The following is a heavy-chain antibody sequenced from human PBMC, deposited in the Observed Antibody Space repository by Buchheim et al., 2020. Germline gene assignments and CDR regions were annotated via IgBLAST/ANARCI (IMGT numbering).Heavy chain of an antibody. J-gene: IGHJ6*02. D-gene: IGHD6-19*01. V-gene: IGHV3-48*02. CDR3: ARGAYSSGWYYYYGMDV. Sequence: EVQLVESGGGLVQPGGSLRLSCAASGFTFSSYSMNWVRQAPGKGLEWVSYISSSSSTIYYADSVKGRFTISRDNAKTSLYLQMNSLRDEDTAVYYCARGAYSSGWYYYYGMDVWGQGTT. CDR2: ISSSSSTI. CDR1: GFTFSSYS.